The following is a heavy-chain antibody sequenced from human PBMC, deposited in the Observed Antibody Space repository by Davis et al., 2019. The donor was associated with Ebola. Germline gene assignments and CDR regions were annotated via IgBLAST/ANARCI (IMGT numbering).Heavy chain of an antibody. CDR3: ASTSGYSYGYDPLV. V-gene: IGHV3-66*01. D-gene: IGHD5-18*01. Sequence: GGSLRLSCAASGFTVSSNYMSWVRQAPGKGLEWVSVIYSGGSTYYADSVKGRFTISRDNSKNTLYLQMNSLRAEDTAVYYCASTSGYSYGYDPLVWGQGTLVTVSS. J-gene: IGHJ4*02. CDR2: IYSGGST. CDR1: GFTVSSNY.